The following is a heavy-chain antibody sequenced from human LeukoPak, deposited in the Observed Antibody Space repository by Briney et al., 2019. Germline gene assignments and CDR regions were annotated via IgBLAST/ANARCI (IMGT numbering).Heavy chain of an antibody. CDR3: ARERYFDY. CDR2: INHSGST. CDR1: GASVSSGGYY. J-gene: IGHJ4*02. V-gene: IGHV4-61*08. Sequence: SETLSLTCTVSGASVSSGGYYWSWIRQPPGKGLEWIGEINHSGSTNYNPSLKSRVTISVDTSKNQFSLKLSSVTAADTAVYYCARERYFDYWGQGTLVTVSS.